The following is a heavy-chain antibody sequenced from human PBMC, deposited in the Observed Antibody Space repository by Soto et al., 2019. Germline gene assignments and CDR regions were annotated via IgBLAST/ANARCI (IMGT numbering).Heavy chain of an antibody. D-gene: IGHD5-12*01. CDR3: ARVGDGYNYLDY. CDR2: ISYDGSNK. Sequence: PGGSLRLSCAASGFTFSSYAMHWVRQAAGKGLEWVAIISYDGSNKYYADSVKGRFTISRDNSKNTLDLKMNSLRDEDTAVYYCARVGDGYNYLDYWGQGTLVTVSS. V-gene: IGHV3-30-3*01. J-gene: IGHJ4*02. CDR1: GFTFSSYA.